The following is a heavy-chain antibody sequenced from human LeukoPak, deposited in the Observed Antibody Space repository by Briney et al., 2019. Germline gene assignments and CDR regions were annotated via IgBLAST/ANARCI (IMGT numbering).Heavy chain of an antibody. Sequence: GGSLRLPCAASRFTFSDFYMSWIRQAPGKGLEWVSYISSSGSTIYYADSVKGRFSISRDNAKNSLYLQMNGLRAEDTAVYYCARVSVARGVDYWGQGTLVTVSS. J-gene: IGHJ4*02. V-gene: IGHV3-11*04. CDR2: ISSSGSTI. D-gene: IGHD3-10*01. CDR1: RFTFSDFY. CDR3: ARVSVARGVDY.